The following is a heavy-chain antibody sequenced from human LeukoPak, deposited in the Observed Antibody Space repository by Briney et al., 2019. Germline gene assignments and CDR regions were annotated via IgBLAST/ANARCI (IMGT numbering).Heavy chain of an antibody. J-gene: IGHJ3*02. CDR1: GFTFDSYA. V-gene: IGHV3-23*01. CDR3: AKVIYGLPGDAFDI. D-gene: IGHD2-2*02. Sequence: PGGSLRLSCAASGFTFDSYAMSWVRQAPGKGLEWVSVISGSGGSTYYADSVKGRFTISRDNPRNTLYLQMNSLRAEDTAVYYCAKVIYGLPGDAFDIWGQGTMVTVSS. CDR2: ISGSGGST.